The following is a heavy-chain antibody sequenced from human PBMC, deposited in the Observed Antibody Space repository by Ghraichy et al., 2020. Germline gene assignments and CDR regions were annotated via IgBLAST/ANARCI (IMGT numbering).Heavy chain of an antibody. Sequence: SQTLSLTCAVYGGSFSGYYWSWIRQPPGKGLEWIGEINHSGSTNYNPSLKSRVTISVDTSKNQFSLKLSSVTAADTAVYYCARVPDSGDTTYYYYMDVWGKGTTVTVSS. D-gene: IGHD3-10*01. V-gene: IGHV4-34*01. J-gene: IGHJ6*03. CDR1: GGSFSGYY. CDR3: ARVPDSGDTTYYYYMDV. CDR2: INHSGST.